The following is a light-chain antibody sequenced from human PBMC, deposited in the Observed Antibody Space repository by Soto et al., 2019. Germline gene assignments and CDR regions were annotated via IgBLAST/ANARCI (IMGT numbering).Light chain of an antibody. CDR3: QQRSNWPPRIT. CDR1: QSVSSY. J-gene: IGKJ5*01. CDR2: DAS. Sequence: EIVLTQSPATLSLSPGERATLSCRASQSVSSYLAWYQQKPGQAPRLLIYDASNRATGIPARFSGSGSGTDFTLTISSLEPEDFALHYCQQRSNWPPRITFGQGTRLEIK. V-gene: IGKV3-11*01.